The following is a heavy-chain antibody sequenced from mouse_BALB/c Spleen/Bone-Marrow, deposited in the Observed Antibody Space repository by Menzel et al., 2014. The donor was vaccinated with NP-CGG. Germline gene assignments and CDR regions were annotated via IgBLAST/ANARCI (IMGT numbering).Heavy chain of an antibody. Sequence: VQLQQSGAELVKPGASVKLSCKASGYTFTSYWMHWVKLRPGQGFEWIGEINPSNGGTNYNEKFKRKATLTVDKSSSTAYRQLSILTTEDSAVYYGTYMGYYGSSYAMDYWGQGTSVTVSS. CDR3: TYMGYYGSSYAMDY. D-gene: IGHD1-1*01. CDR1: GYTFTSYW. CDR2: INPSNGGT. V-gene: IGHV1S16*01. J-gene: IGHJ4*01.